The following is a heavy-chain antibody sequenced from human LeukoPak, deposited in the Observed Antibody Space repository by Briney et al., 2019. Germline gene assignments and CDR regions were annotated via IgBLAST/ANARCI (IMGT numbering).Heavy chain of an antibody. V-gene: IGHV3-49*04. J-gene: IGHJ4*02. CDR3: TRDNYDGNAYFSDY. CDR1: GFTFGDYG. CDR2: VRSKTYGGAT. D-gene: IGHD3-22*01. Sequence: GGSLRLSCTGSGFTFGDYGMGWVRQAPGKGLQWVGFVRSKTYGGATDYAASVKGRFTISRDDSKSIAYLQMNSLKTEDTGVYYCTRDNYDGNAYFSDYRGQGTLVTVSS.